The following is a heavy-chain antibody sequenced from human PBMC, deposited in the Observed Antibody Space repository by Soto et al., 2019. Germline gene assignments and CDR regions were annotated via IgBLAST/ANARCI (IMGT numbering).Heavy chain of an antibody. CDR2: ISHDGVTK. CDR3: VRGGYSSSWERLDP. J-gene: IGHJ5*02. Sequence: GGSLRLSCTASGSTFPNYPMHWVRKAPDKGLEWVAVISHDGVTKNSADSVKGRFTISRDNSRNTLYLQMNSLRIEDTAMYYCVRGGYSSSWERLDPWGQGTLVTVSS. D-gene: IGHD4-4*01. V-gene: IGHV3-30-3*01. CDR1: GSTFPNYP.